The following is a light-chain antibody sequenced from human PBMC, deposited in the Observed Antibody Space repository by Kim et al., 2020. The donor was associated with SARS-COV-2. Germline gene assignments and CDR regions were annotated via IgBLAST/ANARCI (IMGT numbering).Light chain of an antibody. V-gene: IGKV3-20*01. J-gene: IGKJ2*03. CDR2: GAS. CDR3: QHCGNSPPRYS. Sequence: PRQRATLSCMASQSVSSSNIAWCQQKPGQAPRLLMYGASDGATGISGRFSGGRSGTDFALTISSLEPEDFEVYYCQHCGNSPPRYSFGQGTKLEI. CDR1: QSVSSSN.